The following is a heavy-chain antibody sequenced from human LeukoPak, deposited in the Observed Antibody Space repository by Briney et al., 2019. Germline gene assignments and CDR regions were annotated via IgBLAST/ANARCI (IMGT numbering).Heavy chain of an antibody. CDR3: AKVVYSYGASSTYFYYGMNV. V-gene: IGHV3-23*01. CDR2: ISGSGGST. D-gene: IGHD5-18*01. CDR1: GFTFSSYA. Sequence: PGGSLRLSCAASGFTFSSYAMSWVRQAPGKGLEWVSAISGSGGSTYYADSVKGRFTISRDNSKNTLYLQMNSLRAEDTAVYYCAKVVYSYGASSTYFYYGMNVWGQGTTVTVSS. J-gene: IGHJ6*02.